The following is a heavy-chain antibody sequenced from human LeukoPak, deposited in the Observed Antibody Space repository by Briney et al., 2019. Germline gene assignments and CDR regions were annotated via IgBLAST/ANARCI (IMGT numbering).Heavy chain of an antibody. CDR2: GGST. J-gene: IGHJ4*02. CDR3: ARIHRYCSGGACYVLDN. D-gene: IGHD2-15*01. Sequence: SETLSLTCVVSGGSVSGYYWGWVRQPPGRGLEWIGYGGSTNYNPSFKSRITISVDTSRNQFSLQLSSVTAADTAVYYCARIHRYCSGGACYVLDNWGQGTLVAVSS. V-gene: IGHV4-59*02. CDR1: GGSVSGYY.